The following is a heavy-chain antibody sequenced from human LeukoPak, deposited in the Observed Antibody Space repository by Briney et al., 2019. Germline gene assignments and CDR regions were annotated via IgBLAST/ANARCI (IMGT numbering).Heavy chain of an antibody. CDR3: ARGIRYFDWL. J-gene: IGHJ4*02. V-gene: IGHV4-59*01. CDR2: IHYSGST. Sequence: SETLSLTCTVSGGSISSYYWSWIRQPPGKGLEWIGYIHYSGSTNYNPSLKSRVTISVDTSKNQFSLKLSSVTAADTAVYYCARGIRYFDWLWGQGTLVTVSS. D-gene: IGHD3-9*01. CDR1: GGSISSYY.